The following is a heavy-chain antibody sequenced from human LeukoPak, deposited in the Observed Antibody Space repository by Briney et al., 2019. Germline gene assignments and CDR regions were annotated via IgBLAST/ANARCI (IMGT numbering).Heavy chain of an antibody. D-gene: IGHD4-23*01. CDR2: VDPEDGET. CDR3: ATASYGGNGY. CDR1: GYTFTDYY. V-gene: IGHV1-69-2*01. J-gene: IGHJ4*02. Sequence: ASVKVSCKVSGYTFTDYYMHWVQQAPGKGLEWMGLVDPEDGETIYAEKFQGRVSITADTSTDTAYMELSSLRSEDTAVYYCATASYGGNGYWGQGTLVTVSS.